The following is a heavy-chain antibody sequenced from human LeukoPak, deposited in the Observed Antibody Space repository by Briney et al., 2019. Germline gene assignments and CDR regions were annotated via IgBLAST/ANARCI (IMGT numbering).Heavy chain of an antibody. J-gene: IGHJ6*02. CDR3: AIDGSALLWFGELLPYYYYGMDV. CDR2: IYTSGST. CDR1: GVSISSGSYY. D-gene: IGHD3-10*01. Sequence: SETLSLTCTVSGVSISSGSYYWSWIRQPAGKGLEWIGRIYTSGSTNYNPSLKRRVTISVDTSQNQFSLKLSSVTAADTPVYYCAIDGSALLWFGELLPYYYYGMDVWGQGTTVTVSS. V-gene: IGHV4-61*02.